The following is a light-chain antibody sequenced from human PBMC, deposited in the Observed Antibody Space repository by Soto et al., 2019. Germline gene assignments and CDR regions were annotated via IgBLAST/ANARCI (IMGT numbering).Light chain of an antibody. CDR2: EVI. Sequence: QSVLTQPPSASGSPGQSVTISCTGTNSDAGGSTYVSWYQQHPGKAPKLVIYEVIKRPSGVPDRFSGSRSGNTASLTVSGPQAEDEADYSCSSNVGATNVKFFGGGPQLPSL. J-gene: IGLJ7*02. V-gene: IGLV2-8*01. CDR1: NSDAGGSTY. CDR3: SSNVGATNVKF.